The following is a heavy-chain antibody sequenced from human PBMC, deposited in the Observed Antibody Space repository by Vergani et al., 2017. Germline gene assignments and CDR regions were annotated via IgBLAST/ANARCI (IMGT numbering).Heavy chain of an antibody. CDR3: ARSGYCAHGVCYMTYYYYMDV. J-gene: IGHJ6*03. Sequence: QVQLVESGGGVVQPGRSLRLSCAASGFTFGDHGIHWVRRAPGKGLEWVAFIWYDGSKEYYADSVKGRFTISRDNSKNTLYLQMNNLRAADTAVYYCARSGYCAHGVCYMTYYYYMDVWGKGTAVTVSS. CDR2: IWYDGSKE. V-gene: IGHV3-33*08. D-gene: IGHD2-8*01. CDR1: GFTFGDHG.